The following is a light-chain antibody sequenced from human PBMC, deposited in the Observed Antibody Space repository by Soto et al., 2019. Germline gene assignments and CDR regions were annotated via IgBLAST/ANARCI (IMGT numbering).Light chain of an antibody. CDR1: QSVSSY. CDR2: DAS. J-gene: IGKJ5*01. CDR3: QERSNWPPLIT. V-gene: IGKV3-11*01. Sequence: EIVLTQSPATLSLSPWERATLSCSASQSVSSYLTWYQQKPGQAPRLLIYDASNRATGIPARFSGSGSGTDFTLTISSLEPDDFAVYYCQERSNWPPLITFGQGTRLEIK.